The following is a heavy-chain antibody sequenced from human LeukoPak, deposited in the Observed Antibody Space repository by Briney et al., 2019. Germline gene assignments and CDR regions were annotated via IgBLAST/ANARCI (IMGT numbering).Heavy chain of an antibody. CDR2: IWYDGRNK. CDR1: RCAVSGYS. CDR3: ARDHYGDYSYFDY. J-gene: IGHJ4*02. D-gene: IGHD4-17*01. Sequence: GWALPRYCLRSRCAVSGYSVHRGGQPPGKKMEWVAVIWYDGRNKYYADSVKGRFTISRDNSKHTLYLQMNSLRAEDTALYYCARDHYGDYSYFDYWGQGTLV. V-gene: IGHV3-33*01.